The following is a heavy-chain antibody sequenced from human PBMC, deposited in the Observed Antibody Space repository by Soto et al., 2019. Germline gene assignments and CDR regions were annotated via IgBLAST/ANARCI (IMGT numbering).Heavy chain of an antibody. Sequence: GGSLRLSCAASGFTSSSYAMTWVRQAPGKGLEWVSSLSISVGSTYYTNSVKGRFTISRDNSENTLYLQINSLRADDTAVYYCAKGTAGMAHYPFERWGKGNLVTSSA. J-gene: IGHJ4*02. CDR3: AKGTAGMAHYPFER. D-gene: IGHD2-21*02. V-gene: IGHV3-23*01. CDR2: LSISVGST. CDR1: GFTSSSYA.